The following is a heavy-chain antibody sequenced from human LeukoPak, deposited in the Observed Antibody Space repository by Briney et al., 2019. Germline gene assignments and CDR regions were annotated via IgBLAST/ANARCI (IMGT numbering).Heavy chain of an antibody. D-gene: IGHD2-15*01. V-gene: IGHV3-30*14. Sequence: GGSLRLSCAASGFTFSSYAMHWVRQAPGKGLEWVAVISYDGSNKYYADSVKGRFTISRDNSKNTLYLQMNSLRAEDTAVYYCARVTRDLYFDYWGQGTLVTVSS. CDR2: ISYDGSNK. CDR3: ARVTRDLYFDY. J-gene: IGHJ4*02. CDR1: GFTFSSYA.